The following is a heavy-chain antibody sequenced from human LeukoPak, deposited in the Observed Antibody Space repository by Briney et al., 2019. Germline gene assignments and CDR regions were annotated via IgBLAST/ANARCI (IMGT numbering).Heavy chain of an antibody. J-gene: IGHJ4*02. CDR3: ARDRAWNYFDY. V-gene: IGHV3-30*03. Sequence: PGRSLRLSCAPSEFTFSRHGMHWVRQAPGKGLEWVAIISNDGSRKYYAHSVEGRFTISRDNSKNTLYLQMDSLRAEDTVVYYCARDRAWNYFDYWGQGTLVTVSS. CDR2: ISNDGSRK. CDR1: EFTFSRHG. D-gene: IGHD3-3*01.